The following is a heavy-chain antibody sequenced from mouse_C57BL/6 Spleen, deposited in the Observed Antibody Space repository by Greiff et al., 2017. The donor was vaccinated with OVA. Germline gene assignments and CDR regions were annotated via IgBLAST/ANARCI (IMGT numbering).Heavy chain of an antibody. CDR3: ARKGLSPFAY. Sequence: VKLQQSGAELVKPGASVKISCKASGYAFSSYWMNWVKQRPGQGLEWIGWIFPGSGSTYYNEKFKGKATLTVDKSSSTAYMLLSSLTSEDSAVYFCARKGLSPFAYWGQGTLVTVSA. V-gene: IGHV1-75*01. CDR2: IFPGSGST. D-gene: IGHD1-3*01. CDR1: GYAFSSYW. J-gene: IGHJ3*01.